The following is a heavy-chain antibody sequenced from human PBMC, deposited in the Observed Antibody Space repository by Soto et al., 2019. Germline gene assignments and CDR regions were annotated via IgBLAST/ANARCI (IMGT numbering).Heavy chain of an antibody. Sequence: EVQLVESGGGLVQPGGSLSLSCAASDFTFSSYWMNWVRQAPGKGLEWVANITEDGRAKYYVYSVKCRFTIARDNATKSLYLQMNSLRGEDTAVYYGASDLGAPGRGSAVGYYYHYGMHVWGPATTFTVSS. CDR1: DFTFSSYW. V-gene: IGHV3-7*05. CDR2: ITEDGRAK. CDR3: ASDLGAPGRGSAVGYYYHYGMHV. J-gene: IGHJ6*01. D-gene: IGHD2-2*01.